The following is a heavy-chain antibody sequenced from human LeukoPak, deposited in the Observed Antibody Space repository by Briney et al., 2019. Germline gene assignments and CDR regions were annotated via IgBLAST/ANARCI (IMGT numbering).Heavy chain of an antibody. CDR3: TRVQAGRAGLMDV. D-gene: IGHD6-13*01. J-gene: IGHJ6*02. Sequence: GGSLRLSCAASGFTLSSYWMHWVRQAPGEGLVWVSRIDPDGSTTNYADSVKGRFTTSRDNAKNTLYLQMNSLRAEDTTLYYCTRVQAGRAGLMDVWGRGTTVTVSS. CDR1: GFTLSSYW. V-gene: IGHV3-74*01. CDR2: IDPDGSTT.